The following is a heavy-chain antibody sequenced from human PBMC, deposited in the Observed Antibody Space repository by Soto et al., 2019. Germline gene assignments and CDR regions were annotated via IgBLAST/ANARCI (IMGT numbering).Heavy chain of an antibody. CDR3: AAALHDYGDYVGFYFDY. D-gene: IGHD4-17*01. CDR1: GFNFTSSA. J-gene: IGHJ4*02. V-gene: IGHV1-58*01. Sequence: QMQLVQSGPEVKKPGTSVKVSCKASGFNFTSSAVQWVRQARGQRLELIGWIVVGSGNTNYAQKCQERVTITRDMSTSTAYMELSSLRSEDTAVYYCAAALHDYGDYVGFYFDYWGQGTLVTVSS. CDR2: IVVGSGNT.